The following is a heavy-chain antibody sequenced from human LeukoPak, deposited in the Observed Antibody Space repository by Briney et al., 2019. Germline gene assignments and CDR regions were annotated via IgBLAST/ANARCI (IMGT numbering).Heavy chain of an antibody. J-gene: IGHJ5*02. CDR1: GYAIISGGFS. D-gene: IGHD3-10*01. CDR3: ARSRQASGLFSS. Sequence: SQTLSLTCTVSGYAIISGGFSWNWIRRPPGKGLEWIGCIYDRGPAHYNPSLKSRFTISVDRPKNQFFLNVTSLTAADTAVYYCARSRQASGLFSSWGQGTLVVVSS. V-gene: IGHV4-30-2*01. CDR2: IYDRGPA.